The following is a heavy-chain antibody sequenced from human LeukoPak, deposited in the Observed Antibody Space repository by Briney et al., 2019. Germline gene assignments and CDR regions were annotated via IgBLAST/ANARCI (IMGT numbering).Heavy chain of an antibody. CDR2: ISAYNGNT. Sequence: GASVKVSCKASGYTFTSYGISWVRQAPGQGLEWMGWISAYNGNTNYAQKLQGRVTMTTDTSTSTAYMELRSLRSDDTAVYYCARDNSGYEPQYGGGAFDIWGQGTMVTVSS. D-gene: IGHD5-12*01. J-gene: IGHJ3*02. CDR1: GYTFTSYG. V-gene: IGHV1-18*01. CDR3: ARDNSGYEPQYGGGAFDI.